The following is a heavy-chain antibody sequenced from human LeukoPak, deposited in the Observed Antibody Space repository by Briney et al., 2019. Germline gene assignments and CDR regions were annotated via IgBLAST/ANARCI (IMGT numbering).Heavy chain of an antibody. V-gene: IGHV3-48*03. D-gene: IGHD3-10*01. CDR3: ARGFITRAYYYYYYMDV. CDR2: ISSSGSTI. CDR1: GFTFHNYE. J-gene: IGHJ6*03. Sequence: SGGSLRLSCVASGFTFHNYEMNWVRQAPGKGLEWVSYISSSGSTIYYADSVKGRFTISRDNAKNSLYLQMNSLRAEDTAVYYCARGFITRAYYYYYYMDVWGKGTTVTISS.